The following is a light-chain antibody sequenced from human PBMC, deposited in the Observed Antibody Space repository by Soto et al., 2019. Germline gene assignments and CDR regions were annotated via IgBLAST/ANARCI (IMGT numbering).Light chain of an antibody. CDR1: SSNIGNNY. Sequence: QSVLTQPPSVSAAPGQKVTISCSGSSSNIGNNYVSWYQQLPGTAPKLLIYDNNKRPSGIPDRFSCSKSGTSATLGITGLQTGDEADYYCGTWDSSLSAVVFGGGTKLTVL. CDR3: GTWDSSLSAVV. J-gene: IGLJ2*01. CDR2: DNN. V-gene: IGLV1-51*01.